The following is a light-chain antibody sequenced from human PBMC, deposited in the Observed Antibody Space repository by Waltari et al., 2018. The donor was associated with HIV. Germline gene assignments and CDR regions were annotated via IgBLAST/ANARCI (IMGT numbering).Light chain of an antibody. J-gene: IGLJ2*01. CDR2: KAT. V-gene: IGLV3-25*03. Sequence: SYELTQPPSVSVSPGQTATITCSGDGLPKQFAYWYQQKPGQTPVVVINKATGRPSGIPERFSGSSSGTTATFTISGVQAEDEADYYCQSADNTGTSMIFGGGTKLTVL. CDR1: GLPKQF. CDR3: QSADNTGTSMI.